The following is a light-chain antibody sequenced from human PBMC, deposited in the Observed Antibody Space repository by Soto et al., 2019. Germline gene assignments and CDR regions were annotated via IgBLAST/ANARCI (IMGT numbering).Light chain of an antibody. Sequence: QAVVTQPPSASGAPGQRITISCTGSSSNIGAGYDVHWYQQLPGTAPKLLIYGDTKRPSGVPDRFSASKSGASASLAITGLRAEDEADYYWQSYDSRLSGSLYVFGTGTKRTVL. CDR3: QSYDSRLSGSLYV. CDR2: GDT. J-gene: IGLJ1*01. V-gene: IGLV1-40*01. CDR1: SSNIGAGYD.